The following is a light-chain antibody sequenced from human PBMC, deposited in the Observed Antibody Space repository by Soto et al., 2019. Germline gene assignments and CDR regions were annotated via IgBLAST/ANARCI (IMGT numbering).Light chain of an antibody. CDR3: QQYGSAQFT. V-gene: IGKV3-20*01. J-gene: IGKJ2*01. CDR1: QSVNNNY. Sequence: EIVLTQSPGTLSLSPGEIATLSCRASQSVNNNYLAWYQQKPGQAPRLLIYGASSRATGIPDRFSGSGSEKDFTLTISDLEPEDFAVNYCQQYGSAQFTFGQGTTLEIK. CDR2: GAS.